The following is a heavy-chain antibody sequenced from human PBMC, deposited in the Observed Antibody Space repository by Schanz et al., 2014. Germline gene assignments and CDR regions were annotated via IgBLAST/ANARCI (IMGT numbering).Heavy chain of an antibody. Sequence: QVQLQESGPGLVRPSETLSLTCTVSGYSISSGYYWDWIRQPPGKGLEWIGVIYHSGNTYYNPSLKSRVPIPVDPSKTHFPRKLSSVTAADTAVYYCARDLHRMDVWGQGTTVTVSS. CDR1: GYSISSGYY. J-gene: IGHJ6*02. CDR2: IYHSGNT. V-gene: IGHV4-38-2*02. CDR3: ARDLHRMDV. D-gene: IGHD4-4*01.